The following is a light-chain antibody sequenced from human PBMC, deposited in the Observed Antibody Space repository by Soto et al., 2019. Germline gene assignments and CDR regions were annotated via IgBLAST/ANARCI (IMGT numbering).Light chain of an antibody. J-gene: IGLJ1*01. V-gene: IGLV2-14*01. CDR3: SSYASSISYV. CDR1: SSYVGAYNY. Sequence: QSALTQPASVSGSPGQPITISCTGTSSYVGAYNYVSWYQQHPGKAPKLMICGVSNRPSGVSNRFSGSKSGNTASLTISGLQAEDEADYYCSSYASSISYVFGTGTKVTVL. CDR2: GVS.